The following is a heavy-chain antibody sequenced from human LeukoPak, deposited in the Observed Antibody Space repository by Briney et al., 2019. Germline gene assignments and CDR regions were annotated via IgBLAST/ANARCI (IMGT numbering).Heavy chain of an antibody. J-gene: IGHJ4*02. CDR1: GGSISSSSYY. D-gene: IGHD2-2*01. CDR2: IYYSGST. Sequence: SETLSLTCTVSGGSISSSSYYWGWIRQPPGKGLEWIGSIYYSGSTYYNPSLKSRVTISVDTSKSQFSLKLSSVTAADTAVYYCARDPWYQLLRRSGGFDYWGQGTLVTVSS. V-gene: IGHV4-39*07. CDR3: ARDPWYQLLRRSGGFDY.